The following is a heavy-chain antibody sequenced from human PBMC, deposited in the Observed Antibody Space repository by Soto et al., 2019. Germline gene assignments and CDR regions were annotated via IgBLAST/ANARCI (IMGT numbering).Heavy chain of an antibody. CDR1: GDSLTSSRYY. D-gene: IGHD4-4*01. Sequence: QLQLQESGPGLVKPSETLSLTCSVSGDSLTSSRYYWGWIRQPPGRGLEWIGAISYGGSVYFNPSLNSRVTTSVDTSKSQFSLKLTSVTAADTAIYYCARQIRKGTTMRVVDYWSHGILVTVSS. CDR2: ISYGGSV. J-gene: IGHJ4*01. CDR3: ARQIRKGTTMRVVDY. V-gene: IGHV4-39*01.